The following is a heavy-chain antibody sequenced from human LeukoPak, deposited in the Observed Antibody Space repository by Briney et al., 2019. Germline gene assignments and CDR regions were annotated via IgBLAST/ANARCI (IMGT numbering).Heavy chain of an antibody. CDR3: AGGDSSGWYMGVYFDY. CDR1: GGSFSGYY. V-gene: IGHV4-34*01. D-gene: IGHD6-19*01. J-gene: IGHJ4*02. Sequence: SETLSLTCAVYGGSFSGYYWSWIRQPPGKGLEWIGEINHSGSTNYNPSLKSRVTISVDTSKNQFSLKLSSVTAADTAVYYCAGGDSSGWYMGVYFDYWGQGTLVTVSS. CDR2: INHSGST.